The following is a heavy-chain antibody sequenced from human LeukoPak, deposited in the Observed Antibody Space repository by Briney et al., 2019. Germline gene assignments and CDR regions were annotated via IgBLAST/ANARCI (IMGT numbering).Heavy chain of an antibody. J-gene: IGHJ3*02. CDR2: IHPNSGGT. CDR3: ARDSQPPYAFDI. D-gene: IGHD2-2*01. CDR1: GYTFTGYY. V-gene: IGHV1-2*02. Sequence: ASVKVSSKASGYTFTGYYMNWVRQAPGQGLEWMGWIHPNSGGTKYAQKFQGRVTMTRDTSISTAYMDLSRLRSDDMAVYYCARDSQPPYAFDIWGQGTMVTVSS.